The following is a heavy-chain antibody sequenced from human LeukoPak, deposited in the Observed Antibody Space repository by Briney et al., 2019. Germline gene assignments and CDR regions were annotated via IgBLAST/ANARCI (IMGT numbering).Heavy chain of an antibody. CDR2: FDPEDAET. Sequence: ASVKVSCKVSGYTLTELSMYWVRQAPGKGLEWMGGFDPEDAETIYAQKFQGRVTMTTDTSTSTAYMELRSLRSDDTAVYYCARDWTTVAVYFDYWGQGTLVTVSS. CDR1: GYTLTELS. J-gene: IGHJ4*02. V-gene: IGHV1-24*01. CDR3: ARDWTTVAVYFDY. D-gene: IGHD4-23*01.